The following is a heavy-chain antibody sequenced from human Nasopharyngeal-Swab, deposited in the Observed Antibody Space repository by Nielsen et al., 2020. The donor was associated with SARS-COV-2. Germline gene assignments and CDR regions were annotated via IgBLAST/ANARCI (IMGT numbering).Heavy chain of an antibody. CDR2: INPSGGST. Sequence: ASSKVSCKASGYTFTSYYMHWVRQAPGQGLEWMGIINPSGGSTSYAQKFQGRVTMTRDTSTSTVYMELRSEDTAVYYCARDAAAGTTRGAFDIWGQGTMVTVSS. D-gene: IGHD1-1*01. CDR3: ARDAAAGTTRGAFDI. J-gene: IGHJ3*02. V-gene: IGHV1-46*01. CDR1: GYTFTSYY.